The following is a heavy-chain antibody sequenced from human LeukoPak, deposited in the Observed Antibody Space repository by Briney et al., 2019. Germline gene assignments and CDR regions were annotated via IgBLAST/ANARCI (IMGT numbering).Heavy chain of an antibody. J-gene: IGHJ4*02. V-gene: IGHV3-48*01. CDR1: GFTFNSYA. D-gene: IGHD3-3*01. Sequence: GGSLRLSCAASGFTFNSYAFNWVRQAPGKGLEWVSYISSSSNIIYYADSVKGRFTISRDNARNFLYLQMNSLRAEDTAVYYCARGDPIYDFWSGGDHWGQGSLVSFSS. CDR2: ISSSSNII. CDR3: ARGDPIYDFWSGGDH.